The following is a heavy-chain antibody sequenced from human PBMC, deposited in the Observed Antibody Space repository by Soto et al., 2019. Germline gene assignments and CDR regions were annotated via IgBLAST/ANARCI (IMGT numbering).Heavy chain of an antibody. Sequence: ASATLSLTCTVSGGSISSGDYYWSWIRQPPGKGLEWIGYTYYSGSTYYNPSLKSRVTISVDTSKNQFSLKLSSVTAADTAVYYCARAIRDTGFLDPYYFDYWGQGTLVTVSS. CDR1: GGSISSGDYY. J-gene: IGHJ4*02. CDR3: ARAIRDTGFLDPYYFDY. CDR2: TYYSGST. V-gene: IGHV4-30-4*01. D-gene: IGHD3-3*01.